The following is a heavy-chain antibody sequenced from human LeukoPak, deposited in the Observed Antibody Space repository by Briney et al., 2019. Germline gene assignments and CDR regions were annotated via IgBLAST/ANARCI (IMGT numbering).Heavy chain of an antibody. CDR3: ARVSTYYYDSSGYWFDY. D-gene: IGHD3-22*01. V-gene: IGHV4-59*01. CDR2: IYYSGST. J-gene: IGHJ4*02. CDR1: GGSISSYY. Sequence: PSETLSLTCTVSGGSISSYYWSWIRQPPGKGLEWIGYIYYSGSTNYNPSLKSRVTISVDTSKNQFSLKLSSVTAADTAVYYCARVSTYYYDSSGYWFDYWGRGTLVTVSS.